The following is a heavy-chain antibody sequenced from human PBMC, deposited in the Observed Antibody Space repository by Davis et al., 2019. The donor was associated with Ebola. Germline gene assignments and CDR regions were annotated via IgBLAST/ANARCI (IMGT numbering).Heavy chain of an antibody. V-gene: IGHV1-46*01. D-gene: IGHD3-3*01. CDR2: INFSGGST. CDR3: ARDPNDYDFWSGYNAFDI. CDR1: GHTFTSYY. J-gene: IGHJ3*02. Sequence: ASVKVSCKASGHTFTSYYLHWVRQAPGQGLEWMGIINFSGGSTTYAQKFQGRVTMTRDTSTSTAYMELSSLRSEDTAVYYCARDPNDYDFWSGYNAFDIWGQGTMVTVSS.